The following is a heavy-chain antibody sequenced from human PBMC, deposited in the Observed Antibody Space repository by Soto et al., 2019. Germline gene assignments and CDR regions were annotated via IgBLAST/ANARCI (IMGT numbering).Heavy chain of an antibody. V-gene: IGHV1-2*02. CDR3: ARDLVPAAISFYGMVV. CDR2: INPNSGAT. J-gene: IGHJ6*02. D-gene: IGHD2-2*01. Sequence: ASVKVSCKASGYTFTDYYIHWVRQAPGQGLEWMGWINPNSGATNYAQKFQGRVTMTRDTSISTAYMELSRLRSDDTAVYYCARDLVPAAISFYGMVVWGQGTTVTVSS. CDR1: GYTFTDYY.